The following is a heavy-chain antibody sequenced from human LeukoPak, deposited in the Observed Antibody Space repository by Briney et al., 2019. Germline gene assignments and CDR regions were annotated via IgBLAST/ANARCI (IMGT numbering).Heavy chain of an antibody. D-gene: IGHD3-16*01. CDR3: AFSSGGGGLFGY. J-gene: IGHJ4*02. Sequence: SETLSLTCIVSGGSFSSYYWSWIRQPPGKGLEWIGEINHSGSTNYNPSLKSRVTISVDTSKNQFSLKLSSVTAADTAVYYCAFSSGGGGLFGYWGQGTLVTVSS. CDR1: GGSFSSYY. V-gene: IGHV4-34*01. CDR2: INHSGST.